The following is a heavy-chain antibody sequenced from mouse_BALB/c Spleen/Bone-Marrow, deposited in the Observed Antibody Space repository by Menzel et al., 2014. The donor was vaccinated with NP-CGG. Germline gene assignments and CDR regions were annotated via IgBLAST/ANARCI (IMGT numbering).Heavy chain of an antibody. V-gene: IGHV5-17*02. CDR1: GFTFSSFG. CDR3: ARSRVLRRAMDY. D-gene: IGHD1-1*01. Sequence: EVNVVESGGGLVQPGGSRKLSCAASGFTFSSFGMHWVRQAPEKGLEWVAYISSGSSTIYYADTVKGRFTISRDNPKNTLFLQMTSLRSEDTAMYYCARSRVLRRAMDYWGQGTSVTVSS. J-gene: IGHJ4*01. CDR2: ISSGSSTI.